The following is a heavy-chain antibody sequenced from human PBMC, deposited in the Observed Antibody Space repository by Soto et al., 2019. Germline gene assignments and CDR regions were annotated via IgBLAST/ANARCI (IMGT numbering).Heavy chain of an antibody. Sequence: ESRPTLVNPTQTLTLTCTFSGFSLSTSGVGVGWLRQPPGTALEWLALIYWDDDKRYSPSLKSRLTITKDTSKNQVVLTMTNMDRVDTATYYCAHNAHLKEYGGGSYRDDYFGYWGQGTLVTVSS. V-gene: IGHV2-5*02. J-gene: IGHJ4*02. CDR3: AHNAHLKEYGGGSYRDDYFGY. CDR1: GFSLSTSGVG. CDR2: IYWDDDK. D-gene: IGHD3-16*02.